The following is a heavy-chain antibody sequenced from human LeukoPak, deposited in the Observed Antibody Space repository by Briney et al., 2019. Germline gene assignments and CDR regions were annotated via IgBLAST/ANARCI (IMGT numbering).Heavy chain of an antibody. CDR1: GVSFSGYY. CDR3: ARDSQEFVFDI. Sequence: SETLSLTCAVYGVSFSGYYWSWIRQPPGKGLEWIGEINHSGSTNYNPSLKSRVTISVDTSKNQFSLKLSSVTAADTAVYYCARDSQEFVFDIWGQGTMVTVSS. CDR2: INHSGST. D-gene: IGHD3-10*01. J-gene: IGHJ3*02. V-gene: IGHV4-34*01.